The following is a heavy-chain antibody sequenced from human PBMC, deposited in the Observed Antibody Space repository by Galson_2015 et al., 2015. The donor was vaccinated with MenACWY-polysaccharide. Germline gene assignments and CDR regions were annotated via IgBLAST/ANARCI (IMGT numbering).Heavy chain of an antibody. D-gene: IGHD2-21*01. CDR1: RFTFSNHW. J-gene: IGHJ4*02. CDR2: IKPDGSQN. CDR3: ARGAMWLDD. Sequence: SLRLSCAASRFTFSNHWMTWVRQAPGKGLEWVANIKPDGSQNNYVDSVKGRFTISRDNARNSLYLQMNSLSAEDTAIYYCARGAMWLDDWGQGTLVTVSS. V-gene: IGHV3-7*04.